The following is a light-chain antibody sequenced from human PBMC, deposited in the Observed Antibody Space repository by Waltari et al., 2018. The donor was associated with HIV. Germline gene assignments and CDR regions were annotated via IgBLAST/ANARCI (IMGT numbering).Light chain of an antibody. J-gene: IGKJ1*01. CDR1: HSLLNSNGYNY. CDR2: LGS. V-gene: IGKV2-28*01. Sequence: DIVMTQSPLSLPVTPGEPASISCRSSHSLLNSNGYNYLDWYLQKPGQSPQLLIYLGSNRASGVPDRFSGSGSGTDFTLKISRVEAEDVGVYYCMQALQSPRTFGQGTRWKSN. CDR3: MQALQSPRT.